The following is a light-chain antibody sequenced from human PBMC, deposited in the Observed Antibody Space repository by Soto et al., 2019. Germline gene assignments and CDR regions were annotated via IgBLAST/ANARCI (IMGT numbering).Light chain of an antibody. J-gene: IGLJ1*01. CDR3: SSYTSSITLLYV. CDR1: SSDVGGYNY. CDR2: DVS. Sequence: QSALTQPASVSGSPGQSITISCTGTSSDVGGYNYVSWYQQHPGKAPKLMIYDVSNRPSGVSNRFSGSKSGNTASLTISGLQDEDEADYYCSSYTSSITLLYVFGTGTKVTVL. V-gene: IGLV2-14*01.